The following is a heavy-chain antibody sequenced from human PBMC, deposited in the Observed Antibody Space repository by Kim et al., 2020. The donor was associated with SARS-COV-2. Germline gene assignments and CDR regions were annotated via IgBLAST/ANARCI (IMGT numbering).Heavy chain of an antibody. CDR2: IKSKTDGGTT. CDR1: GFTFSNAW. V-gene: IGHV3-15*01. J-gene: IGHJ6*02. CDR3: TTAPHYYGSGRPYPYYGMDV. D-gene: IGHD3-10*01. Sequence: GGSLRLSCAASGFTFSNAWMSWVRQAPGKGLEWVGRIKSKTDGGTTDYAAPVKGRFTISRDDSKNTLYLQMNSLKTEDTAVYYCTTAPHYYGSGRPYPYYGMDVWGQGTTVTVSS.